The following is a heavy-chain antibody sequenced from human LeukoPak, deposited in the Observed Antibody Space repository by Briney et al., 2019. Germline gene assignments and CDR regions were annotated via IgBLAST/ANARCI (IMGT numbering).Heavy chain of an antibody. J-gene: IGHJ4*02. CDR2: INHSGST. CDR3: ARVGAVVVVAATH. CDR1: GVSFSGYY. Sequence: SETLSLTCAVYGVSFSGYYWSWVRQPPGKGLEWVGEINHSGSTNYNPSLKSRGTISVEKYKKQFSLKLSSVTAADTAVYYCARVGAVVVVAATHWGQGTLVTVSS. V-gene: IGHV4-34*01. D-gene: IGHD2-15*01.